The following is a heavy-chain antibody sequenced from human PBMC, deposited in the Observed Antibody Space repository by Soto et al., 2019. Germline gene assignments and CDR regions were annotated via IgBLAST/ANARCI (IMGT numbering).Heavy chain of an antibody. Sequence: QVQLVESGGGVVQPGRSLRLSCAASGFIFSSYGMHWVRQAPGKGLEWVAVISYEGSHTYYADSVKGRFTITRDNSKNELYLQMNSLRPEDTAVYYCAKEVHCGGGSCSWSEGFDYWGQGTLVTVSS. CDR2: ISYEGSHT. J-gene: IGHJ4*02. CDR1: GFIFSSYG. V-gene: IGHV3-30*18. D-gene: IGHD2-15*01. CDR3: AKEVHCGGGSCSWSEGFDY.